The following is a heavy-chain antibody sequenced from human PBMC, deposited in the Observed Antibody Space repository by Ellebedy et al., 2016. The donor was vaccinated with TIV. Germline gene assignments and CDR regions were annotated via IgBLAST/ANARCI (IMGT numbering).Heavy chain of an antibody. CDR3: ARDVWGGGWA. J-gene: IGHJ5*02. Sequence: PGGSLTLSCEASGSTFSRTWIRWFPLAPGTGLEWVANIKQDGSEKYYVDSVKGRFTISRDNAKNSVYLQLSSLGAEDTAVYYCARDVWGGGWAWGQGTPVTVSS. CDR1: GSTFSRTW. D-gene: IGHD4-23*01. CDR2: IKQDGSEK. V-gene: IGHV3-7*01.